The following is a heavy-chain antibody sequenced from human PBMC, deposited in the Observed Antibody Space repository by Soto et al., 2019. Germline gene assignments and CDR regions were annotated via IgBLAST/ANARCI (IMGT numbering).Heavy chain of an antibody. CDR3: ARGTGGGAGLGYFQH. CDR1: GGTFSSYA. Sequence: QVQLVQSGAEVKKPGSSVKVSCKASGGTFSSYAISWVRQAPGQGLEWMGGIIPIFGTANYAQKFQGRVTITADESTSTADMELSSLRSEDTAGYYYARGTGGGAGLGYFQHWGQGTLVTVSS. CDR2: IIPIFGTA. V-gene: IGHV1-69*01. J-gene: IGHJ1*01. D-gene: IGHD2-15*01.